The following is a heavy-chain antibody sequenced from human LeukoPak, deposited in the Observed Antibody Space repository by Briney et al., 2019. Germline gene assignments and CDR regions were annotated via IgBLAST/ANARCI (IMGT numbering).Heavy chain of an antibody. CDR2: ISGSGGSK. CDR1: GFTFSSYG. D-gene: IGHD3-22*01. J-gene: IGHJ5*02. CDR3: ARDLGQYYDTSDNWFDP. V-gene: IGHV3-23*01. Sequence: GGTLRLSCAASGFTFSSYGMSWVRQAPGKGLEWVSAISGSGGSKYYADSVKGRFTISRDNSKNKLYLQMNSLRAEDTAVYYCARDLGQYYDTSDNWFDPWGQGTLVTVSS.